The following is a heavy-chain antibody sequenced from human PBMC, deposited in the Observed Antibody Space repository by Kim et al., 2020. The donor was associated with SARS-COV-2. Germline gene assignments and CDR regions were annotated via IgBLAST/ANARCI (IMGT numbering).Heavy chain of an antibody. CDR3: VKDAPGAAFDY. V-gene: IGHV3-43*01. J-gene: IGHJ4*02. D-gene: IGHD2-2*01. CDR1: GFTFDDYT. Sequence: GGSLRLSCAASGFTFDDYTLHWVRQAPGKGLEWVSLITLDGGITSYADSVKGRFTISRDNNKNSLYLQMNSLRTEDTALYICVKDAPGAAFDYWGQGTLV. CDR2: ITLDGGIT.